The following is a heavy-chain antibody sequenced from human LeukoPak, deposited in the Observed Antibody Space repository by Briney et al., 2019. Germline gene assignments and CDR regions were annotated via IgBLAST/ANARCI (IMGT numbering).Heavy chain of an antibody. D-gene: IGHD3-22*01. Sequence: PGGSLRLSCAASGFTFSSYSMNWVRQAPGKGLEWVSSISSSSSYIYYADSVKGRFTISRDNAKNSLYLQMNSLRAEDTAVYYCARVGYYDISGYRAFDIGGQGTMVTVSS. CDR1: GFTFSSYS. CDR2: ISSSSSYI. J-gene: IGHJ3*02. V-gene: IGHV3-21*01. CDR3: ARVGYYDISGYRAFDI.